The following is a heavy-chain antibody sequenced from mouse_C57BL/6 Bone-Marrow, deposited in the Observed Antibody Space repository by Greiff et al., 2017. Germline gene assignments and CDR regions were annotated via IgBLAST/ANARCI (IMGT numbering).Heavy chain of an antibody. D-gene: IGHD1-3*01. J-gene: IGHJ2*01. Sequence: QLQQPGAELVKPGASVKLSCKASGYTFTSYWMHWVKQRPGQGLEWIGMIHPNSGSTNYNEKFKSKATLTVDKSSSTAYMQLSSLTSEDSAVYYCAREELSGYFDYWGQGTTLTVSS. CDR3: AREELSGYFDY. CDR2: IHPNSGST. CDR1: GYTFTSYW. V-gene: IGHV1-64*01.